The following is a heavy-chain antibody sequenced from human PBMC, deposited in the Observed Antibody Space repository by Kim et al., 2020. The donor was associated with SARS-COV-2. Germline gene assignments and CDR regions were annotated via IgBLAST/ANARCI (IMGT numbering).Heavy chain of an antibody. CDR2: INSDGTTT. CDR3: VRGLNGADTRDY. J-gene: IGHJ4*02. Sequence: GGSLRLSCEASGFTFSSYWMHWVRQAPGKGLVWVSRINSDGTTTDYADSVKGRFTISRDNARNTLYLQADSLRVDDTAVYYCVRGLNGADTRDYWGQGTLVTVSS. D-gene: IGHD2-8*01. CDR1: GFTFSSYW. V-gene: IGHV3-74*01.